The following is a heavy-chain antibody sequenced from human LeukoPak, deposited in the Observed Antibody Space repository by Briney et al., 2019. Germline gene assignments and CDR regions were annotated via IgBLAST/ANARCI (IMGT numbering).Heavy chain of an antibody. D-gene: IGHD4-11*01. J-gene: IGHJ6*02. CDR1: GGXISSGGYY. CDR2: IYYSGST. CDR3: ARGGYSVGMDV. V-gene: IGHV4-31*03. Sequence: SQTLSLTCSVSGGXISSGGYYWSWIRQHPGKSLEWIGYIYYSGSTYYNPSLKSRVTISVDTSKNQFSLKLSSVTAADTAVYYCARGGYSVGMDVWGQGTTVTVSS.